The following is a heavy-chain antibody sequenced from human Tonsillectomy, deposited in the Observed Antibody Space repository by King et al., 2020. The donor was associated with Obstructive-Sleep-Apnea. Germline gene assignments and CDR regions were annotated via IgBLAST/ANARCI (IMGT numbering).Heavy chain of an antibody. J-gene: IGHJ5*02. CDR2: INEGGGER. CDR3: ARVGGPYGDYGVFRFDP. Sequence: VQLVESGGGVVQPGGSLRLSCAASGFTFSSYWMGWVRQAPGKGLEWVANINEGGGERNYVDSVKGRFTISRDNAKNSLFLQMNSLRAADTAGYYCARVGGPYGDYGVFRFDPWGQETLVTVSS. D-gene: IGHD4-17*01. V-gene: IGHV3-7*03. CDR1: GFTFSSYW.